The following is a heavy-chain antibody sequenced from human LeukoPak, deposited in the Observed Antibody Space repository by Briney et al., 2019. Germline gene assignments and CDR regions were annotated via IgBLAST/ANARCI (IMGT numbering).Heavy chain of an antibody. V-gene: IGHV1-8*01. CDR1: GYTFTNYD. D-gene: IGHD3-10*01. CDR3: ARGSSGDYSVSGSAWFDP. J-gene: IGHJ5*02. Sequence: ASVNVSCTASGYTFTNYDINWVRLATGQGLEWMGWMNPNSGNTGYAQKFQGRVTMTRNTSVSTAYMDLSSLRSEDTAVYYCARGSSGDYSVSGSAWFDPWGQGTLVTVSS. CDR2: MNPNSGNT.